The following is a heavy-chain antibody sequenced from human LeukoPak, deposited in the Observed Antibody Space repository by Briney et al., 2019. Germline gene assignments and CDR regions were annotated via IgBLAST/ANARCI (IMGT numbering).Heavy chain of an antibody. J-gene: IGHJ4*02. CDR1: GFTFSSYA. V-gene: IGHV3-23*01. CDR3: AKRRFSHYYDSSGYGHYFGY. Sequence: GGSLRLSCAASGFTFSSYAMSWVRQAPGKGLEWVSAISGSGGSTYYADSVKGRFTISRDNSKNTLYLQMNSLRAEDTAVYYCAKRRFSHYYDSSGYGHYFGYWGQGTLVTVSS. D-gene: IGHD3-22*01. CDR2: ISGSGGST.